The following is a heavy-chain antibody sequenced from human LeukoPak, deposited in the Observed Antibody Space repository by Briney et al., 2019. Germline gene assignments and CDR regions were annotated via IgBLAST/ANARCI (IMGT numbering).Heavy chain of an antibody. CDR2: IYYSGST. CDR1: GGSISSYY. J-gene: IGHJ5*02. Sequence: SETLSLTCTVSGGSISSYYWSWIRQPPGKGLEWIGYIYYSGSTNYNPSLKSRVTISVDTSKNQFSLKLSSVTAADTAVYYCARRIAAAGRQFDPWGQGTLVTVSS. CDR3: ARRIAAAGRQFDP. D-gene: IGHD6-13*01. V-gene: IGHV4-59*12.